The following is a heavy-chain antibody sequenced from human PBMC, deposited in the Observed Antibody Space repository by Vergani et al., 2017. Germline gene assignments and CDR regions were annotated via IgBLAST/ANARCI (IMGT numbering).Heavy chain of an antibody. Sequence: VQLVQSGAEVKKPGESLKISCKGSGYSFTSYWIGWVRQAPGQGLEWMGWINPNSGGTNYAQKFQGRVTMTRDTSNSTAYMELSRLRSDDTAVYYCARDRSAVVVITTPWFDPWGQGTLVTVSS. CDR3: ARDRSAVVVITTPWFDP. V-gene: IGHV1-2*02. CDR1: GYSFTSYW. J-gene: IGHJ5*02. CDR2: INPNSGGT. D-gene: IGHD3-22*01.